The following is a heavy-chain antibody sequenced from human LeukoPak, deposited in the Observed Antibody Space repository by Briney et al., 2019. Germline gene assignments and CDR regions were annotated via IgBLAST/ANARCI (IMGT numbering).Heavy chain of an antibody. J-gene: IGHJ4*02. D-gene: IGHD4-17*01. CDR2: IYYSGST. Sequence: SETLSLTCTVSGGSISSYYWSWIRQPPGKGLEWIGYIYYSGSTNYNPSLKSRVTISVDTSKNQFSLRLSSVTAADTAVYYCARVPTVTFFDYWGQGTLVTVSS. CDR3: ARVPTVTFFDY. CDR1: GGSISSYY. V-gene: IGHV4-59*12.